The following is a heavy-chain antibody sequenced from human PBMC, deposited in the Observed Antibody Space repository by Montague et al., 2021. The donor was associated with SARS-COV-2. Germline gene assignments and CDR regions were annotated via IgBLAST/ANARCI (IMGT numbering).Heavy chain of an antibody. D-gene: IGHD6-19*01. CDR3: ARHSGGSEVAGLDY. V-gene: IGHV4-39*01. J-gene: IGHJ4*02. CDR1: GNSLSNSRYF. Sequence: SETRSLTCSVSGNSLSNSRYFWGWIRQPPRKGLEWIGGFYFGGKFLYNSSLESRVTISVDTSKNQFSLQLSSVTASDTAVYYCARHSGGSEVAGLDYWGQGILVTVSS. CDR2: FYFGGKF.